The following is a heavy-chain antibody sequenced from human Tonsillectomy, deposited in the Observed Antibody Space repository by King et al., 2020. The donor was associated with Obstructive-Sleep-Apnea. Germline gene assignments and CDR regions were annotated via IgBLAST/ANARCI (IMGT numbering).Heavy chain of an antibody. V-gene: IGHV4-59*01. J-gene: IGHJ2*01. CDR2: IYYSGST. CDR1: GGSISSYY. Sequence: VQRQESGPGLVKPSETLSLTCTVSGGSISSYYWSWIRQPPGKGLEWIGYIYYSGSTNYNPSLKSRVTISVDTSKNQFSLKLSSVTAADTAVYYCARGVPVGYWYFDLWGRGTLVTVSS. CDR3: ARGVPVGYWYFDL. D-gene: IGHD2-2*01.